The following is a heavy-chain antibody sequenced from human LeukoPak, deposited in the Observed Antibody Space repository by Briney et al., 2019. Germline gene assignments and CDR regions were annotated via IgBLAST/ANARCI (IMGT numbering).Heavy chain of an antibody. Sequence: ASVKVSCKTSGYTFTGYYMHWVRQAPGQGLEWMGWINPNSSVTNYAQRFQGRVTMTRDTSISAAYVELRWLTSDDTAVYYCARERGGNSPFDSWGQGTLVTVSS. V-gene: IGHV1-2*02. J-gene: IGHJ4*02. D-gene: IGHD4-23*01. CDR1: GYTFTGYY. CDR3: ARERGGNSPFDS. CDR2: INPNSSVT.